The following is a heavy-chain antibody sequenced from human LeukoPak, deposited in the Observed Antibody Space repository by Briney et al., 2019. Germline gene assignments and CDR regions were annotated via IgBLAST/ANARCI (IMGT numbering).Heavy chain of an antibody. CDR2: INNDESHT. CDR3: ARDQSSSWYVAWFDP. D-gene: IGHD6-13*01. Sequence: RGSLRLSCAASGLTFSSYWMHWVRQAPGLGLVPVSRINNDESHTTYADSVKGRFTISRDNAKNTLYLQMNSLRVEDTAVYYCARDQSSSWYVAWFDPWGQGTLVTVSS. J-gene: IGHJ5*02. CDR1: GLTFSSYW. V-gene: IGHV3-74*01.